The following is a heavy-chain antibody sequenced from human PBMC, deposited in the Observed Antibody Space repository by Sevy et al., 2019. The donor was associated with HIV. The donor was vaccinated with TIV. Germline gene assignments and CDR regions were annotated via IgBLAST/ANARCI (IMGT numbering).Heavy chain of an antibody. CDR3: ARGSLITRAGTY. CDR1: GFTFSSYW. CDR2: INEDGSEK. J-gene: IGHJ4*01. D-gene: IGHD6-13*01. Sequence: GGSLRLSCAASGFTFSSYWMGWVRQAPGKGLEWAATINEDGSEKSYVDSVKGRFTISRDNAKNALYLHMNSLRADDAAVYYCARGSLITRAGTYWGQGALVTVSS. V-gene: IGHV3-7*01.